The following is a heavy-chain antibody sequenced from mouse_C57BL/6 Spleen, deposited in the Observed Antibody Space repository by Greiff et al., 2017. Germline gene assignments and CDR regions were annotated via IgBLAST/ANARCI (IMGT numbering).Heavy chain of an antibody. CDR1: GFSFNTYA. D-gene: IGHD2-10*01. CDR3: VRHRRLLSMDY. CDR2: IRSKSNNYAT. V-gene: IGHV10-1*01. Sequence: GGGLVQPKGSLTLSCAASGFSFNTYAMNWVRQAPGKGLEWVARIRSKSNNYATYYADSVKDRFTISRDDSESMLYLQMNNLKTEDTAMYYCVRHRRLLSMDYWGQGTSVTVSS. J-gene: IGHJ4*01.